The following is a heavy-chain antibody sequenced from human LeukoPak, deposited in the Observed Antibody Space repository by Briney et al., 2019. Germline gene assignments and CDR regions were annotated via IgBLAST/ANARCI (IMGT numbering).Heavy chain of an antibody. CDR3: AVYYYDSSGYYGSFDY. J-gene: IGHJ4*02. CDR1: GYTFTSYG. D-gene: IGHD3-22*01. CDR2: ISAYNGNT. Sequence: GASVKVSCKASGYTFTSYGISWVRQAPGRGLEWMGWISAYNGNTNYAQKLQGRVTMTTDTSTSTAYMELRSLRSDDTAVYYCAVYYYDSSGYYGSFDYWGQGTLVTVSS. V-gene: IGHV1-18*01.